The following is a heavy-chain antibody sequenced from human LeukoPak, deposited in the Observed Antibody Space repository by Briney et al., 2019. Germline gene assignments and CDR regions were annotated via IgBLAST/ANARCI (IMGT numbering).Heavy chain of an antibody. CDR3: ARDRSLAS. CDR2: ISWNSAII. V-gene: IGHV3-9*01. J-gene: IGHJ4*02. CDR1: GFTFDDYA. D-gene: IGHD1-1*01. Sequence: PGGSLRLSCAASGFTFDDYAMHWVRQAPGKGLEWVSGISWNSAIIAYADSVKGRFTISRDNAKNPLYLQMNSLRAEDTAVYYCARDRSLASWGQGTLVTVSS.